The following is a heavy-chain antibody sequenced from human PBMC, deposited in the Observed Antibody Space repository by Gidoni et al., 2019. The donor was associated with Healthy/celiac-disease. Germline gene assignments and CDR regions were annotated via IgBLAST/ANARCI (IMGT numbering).Heavy chain of an antibody. J-gene: IGHJ4*02. Sequence: QVQLQQWGAGLLKPSETLSLTCAVYGGSFSGYYWSWIRQPPGKGLEWIGEINHSGSTNYNPSLKSRVTISVDTSKNQFSLKLSSVTAADTAVYYCARGLRYYYGSGSYYPFDYWGQGTLVTVSS. D-gene: IGHD3-10*01. CDR2: INHSGST. CDR1: GGSFSGYY. CDR3: ARGLRYYYGSGSYYPFDY. V-gene: IGHV4-34*01.